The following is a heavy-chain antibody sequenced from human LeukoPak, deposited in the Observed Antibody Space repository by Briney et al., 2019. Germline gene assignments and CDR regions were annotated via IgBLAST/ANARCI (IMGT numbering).Heavy chain of an antibody. D-gene: IGHD3-10*01. Sequence: PSETLSLTCTVSDYSIRSGYYWGWIRQPPGKGPEWIGSIHHSGSTHYNPSLKSRVTIVVDTSKKQFSLMLTSVTAADTAVYYCARDQYYYGSGSYGLDYWGQGTLVTVSS. V-gene: IGHV4-38-2*02. CDR2: IHHSGST. J-gene: IGHJ4*02. CDR1: DYSIRSGYY. CDR3: ARDQYYYGSGSYGLDY.